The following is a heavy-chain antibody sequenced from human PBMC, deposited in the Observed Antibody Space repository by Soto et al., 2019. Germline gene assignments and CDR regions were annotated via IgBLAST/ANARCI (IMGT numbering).Heavy chain of an antibody. CDR3: ARVDSSGYYLFDY. D-gene: IGHD3-22*01. V-gene: IGHV3-64*01. J-gene: IGHJ4*02. Sequence: GGSLRLSCAASGFTFSNYALHWVRQAPGKGLECVSAISGNGGSTYYANSVKGRFTISRDNSKNTLYLQMGSLRNEDMALYYCARVDSSGYYLFDYWGQGTLVTVSS. CDR2: ISGNGGST. CDR1: GFTFSNYA.